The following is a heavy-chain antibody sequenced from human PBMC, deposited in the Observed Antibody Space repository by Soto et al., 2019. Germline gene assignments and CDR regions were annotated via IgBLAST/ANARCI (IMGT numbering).Heavy chain of an antibody. CDR3: ARVGYHSSDYLSKWFDP. Sequence: SETLSLTCTVSGGSLSSYYWTWIRQSPGKGLEWIGFVDYSGNTNHDPSLKSRVTISIDTSKNQFSLKLKSVTAADTAVYYCARVGYHSSDYLSKWFDPWGQGTLVTSPQ. CDR2: VDYSGNT. CDR1: GGSLSSYY. J-gene: IGHJ5*02. D-gene: IGHD3-22*01. V-gene: IGHV4-59*01.